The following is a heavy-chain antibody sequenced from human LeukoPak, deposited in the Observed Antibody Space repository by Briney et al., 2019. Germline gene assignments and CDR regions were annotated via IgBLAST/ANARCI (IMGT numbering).Heavy chain of an antibody. D-gene: IGHD3-3*01. CDR1: GGSISIDTFY. CDR3: ARPFWSPHPTHAFDM. J-gene: IGHJ3*02. V-gene: IGHV4-39*01. Sequence: SETLSLTCTVSGGSISIDTFYWGWIRQHAGKGLEWMGSIYYSGNTYYNPSVETRVTISVDASKNQFSLRLSSVTAADTAVYYCARPFWSPHPTHAFDMWGQGTMVTVSS. CDR2: IYYSGNT.